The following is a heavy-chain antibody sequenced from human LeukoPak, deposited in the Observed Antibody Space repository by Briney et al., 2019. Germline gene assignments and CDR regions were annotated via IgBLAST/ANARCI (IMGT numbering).Heavy chain of an antibody. CDR3: ARGGVYYDSSGPFDY. D-gene: IGHD3-22*01. V-gene: IGHV1-2*02. J-gene: IGHJ4*02. CDR2: INPNSGGT. CDR1: GYTFTGYY. Sequence: ASVKVSCKASGYTFTGYYMHWVRQAPGQGLEWMGWINPNSGGTNYAQKFQGRVTMTRDTSISTAYMELSRLRSDDTAVYYGARGGVYYDSSGPFDYWGQGTLVTVSS.